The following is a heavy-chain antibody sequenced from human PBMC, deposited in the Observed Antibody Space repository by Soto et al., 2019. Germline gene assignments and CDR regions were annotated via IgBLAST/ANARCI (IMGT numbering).Heavy chain of an antibody. D-gene: IGHD6-13*01. V-gene: IGHV4-30-4*01. CDR3: ARDFYGAAAGTYRESSSDPVFGY. CDR1: GGSISSGDYY. CDR2: IYYSGST. Sequence: SETLSLTCTVSGGSISSGDYYWSWIRQPPGKGLEWIGYIYYSGSTYYNPSLKSRVTISVDTSKNQFSLKLSSVTAADTAVYYCARDFYGAAAGTYRESSSDPVFGYWGQGTLVTVSS. J-gene: IGHJ4*02.